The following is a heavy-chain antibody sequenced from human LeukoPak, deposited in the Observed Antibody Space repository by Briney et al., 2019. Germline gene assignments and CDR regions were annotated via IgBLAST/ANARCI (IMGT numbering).Heavy chain of an antibody. V-gene: IGHV3-23*01. CDR2: ISGSGGST. J-gene: IGHJ4*02. CDR3: ARDPDYYGSGSSLDY. CDR1: GFTVSSNY. D-gene: IGHD3-10*01. Sequence: PGGSLRLSCAASGFTVSSNYMSWVRQAPGKGLEWVSAISGSGGSTYYADSVKGRFTISRDNSKNTLYLQMNSLRAEDTAVYYCARDPDYYGSGSSLDYWGQGTLVTVSS.